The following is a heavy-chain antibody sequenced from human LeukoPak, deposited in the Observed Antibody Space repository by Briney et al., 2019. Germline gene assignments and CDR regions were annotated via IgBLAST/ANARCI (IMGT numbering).Heavy chain of an antibody. CDR1: GGSVSSGDY. Sequence: SGTLSLTCSVSGGSVSSGDYWSWIRQPPGKRLEWIGYIYYSGSITYNYNPSLESRVTISLDTSKNQFSLKVSSVSAADTAVYYCARRLGRNWFDPWGQGTLVTVSS. CDR2: IYYSGSI. J-gene: IGHJ5*02. V-gene: IGHV4-61*08. CDR3: ARRLGRNWFDP. D-gene: IGHD1-1*01.